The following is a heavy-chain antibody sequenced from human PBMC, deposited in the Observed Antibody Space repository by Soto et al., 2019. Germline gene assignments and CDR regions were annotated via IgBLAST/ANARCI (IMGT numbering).Heavy chain of an antibody. CDR3: ARVPPGWELLNDAFDI. V-gene: IGHV1-18*01. Sequence: QVQLVQSGAEVKKPGASVKVSCKASGYTFTSYGISWVRQAPGQGLEWMGWISAYNGNTNYAQKLQGRVTMTTNTSTSTAYMELRSLRSDDTAVYYCARVPPGWELLNDAFDIWGQGTMVTVSS. CDR2: ISAYNGNT. D-gene: IGHD1-26*01. J-gene: IGHJ3*02. CDR1: GYTFTSYG.